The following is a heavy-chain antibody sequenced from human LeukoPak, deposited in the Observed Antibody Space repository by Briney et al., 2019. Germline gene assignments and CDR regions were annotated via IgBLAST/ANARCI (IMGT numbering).Heavy chain of an antibody. CDR2: INDNGSTR. J-gene: IGHJ4*02. CDR1: GFTFSNYA. Sequence: QPGGSLRLSCGASGFTFSNYAMSWVRQAPGKGLEWVSGINDNGSTRFYAASVKGRFTSSRDNPKNTLYLQMNGLRVEDTAVYYCGKDSRPSVTTFRSRWTDSWGQGTLVTVSS. V-gene: IGHV3-23*01. CDR3: GKDSRPSVTTFRSRWTDS. D-gene: IGHD4-11*01.